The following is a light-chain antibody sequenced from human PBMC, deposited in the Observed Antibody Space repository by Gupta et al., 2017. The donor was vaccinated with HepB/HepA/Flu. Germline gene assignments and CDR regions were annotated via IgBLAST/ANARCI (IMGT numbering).Light chain of an antibody. CDR3: AAWDDNLNGVV. V-gene: IGLV1-36*01. Sequence: QSVLTQPPSASEAPRQRVTISCSGSNSNVGNNAVTWYQQLPGKAPKLLIYYDDLMASGVSDRFSGSKSGTSASLAISGLQTEDEADYYCAAWDDNLNGVVFGGGTKLTVL. CDR1: NSNVGNNA. J-gene: IGLJ2*01. CDR2: YDD.